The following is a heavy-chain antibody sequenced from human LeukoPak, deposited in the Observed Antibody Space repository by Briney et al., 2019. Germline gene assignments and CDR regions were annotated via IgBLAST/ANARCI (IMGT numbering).Heavy chain of an antibody. D-gene: IGHD5-24*01. J-gene: IGHJ3*01. CDR1: AFNFSNDC. V-gene: IGHV3-7*05. Sequence: GGSLRLSCAASAFNFSNDCMSWVRQAPGKGLEWVANIKGDGSEKYYVESVKGRFTITRDNAENLLYLQLNKLRGDDTAVYYRTRVSRVDRSQFGAFDVRGQGTMVTVSS. CDR3: TRVSRVDRSQFGAFDV. CDR2: IKGDGSEK.